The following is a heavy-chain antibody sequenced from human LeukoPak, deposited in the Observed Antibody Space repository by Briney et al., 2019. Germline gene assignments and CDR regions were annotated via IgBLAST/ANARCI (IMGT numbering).Heavy chain of an antibody. D-gene: IGHD5-24*01. CDR2: ISAYNGNT. CDR3: ATDRFGGGPQEMATIWAWDY. J-gene: IGHJ4*02. Sequence: ASVKVSCKASGYTFTSYGISWVRQAPGQGLEWMGWISAYNGNTNYAQKLQGRVTMTEDTSTDTAYMELSSLRSEDTAVYYCATDRFGGGPQEMATIWAWDYWGQGTLVTVSS. CDR1: GYTFTSYG. V-gene: IGHV1-18*01.